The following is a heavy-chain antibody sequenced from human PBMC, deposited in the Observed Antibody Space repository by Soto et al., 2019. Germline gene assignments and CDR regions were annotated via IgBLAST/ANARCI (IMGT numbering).Heavy chain of an antibody. Sequence: LRLSCAASGFTFSSYATSWARQAPGKGLEWVSAISGSGGSTYYADSVKGRFTISRDNSKNTLYLQMNSLRAEDTAVYYCAKDNGDFGVVGHIDYWGQGTLVTVSS. J-gene: IGHJ4*02. V-gene: IGHV3-23*01. CDR1: GFTFSSYA. CDR2: ISGSGGST. D-gene: IGHD3-3*01. CDR3: AKDNGDFGVVGHIDY.